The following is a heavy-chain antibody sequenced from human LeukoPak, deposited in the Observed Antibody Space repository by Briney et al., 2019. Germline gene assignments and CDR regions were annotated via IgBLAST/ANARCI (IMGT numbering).Heavy chain of an antibody. V-gene: IGHV3-64*01. CDR3: ARVQWELGSDY. J-gene: IGHJ4*02. D-gene: IGHD1-26*01. Sequence: GGSLRLPCAASGFTFSTYAMHWVRQAPGKGLEYVSAISSNGDSTYYANSVKGRFTISRDNSKNTLFLQMGSLRAEDMAVYYCARVQWELGSDYWGQGTLVTVSS. CDR2: ISSNGDST. CDR1: GFTFSTYA.